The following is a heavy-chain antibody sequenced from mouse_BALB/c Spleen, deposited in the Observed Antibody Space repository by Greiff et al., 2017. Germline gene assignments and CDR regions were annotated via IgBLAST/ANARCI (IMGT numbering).Heavy chain of an antibody. CDR1: GYTFTSYV. V-gene: IGHV1-14*01. CDR3: ARVSNWDWFAY. Sequence: EVQLQQSGPELVKPGASVKMSCKASGYTFTSYVMHWVKQKPGQGLEWIGYINPYNDGTKYNEKFKGKATLTSDKSSSTAYMELSSLTSEDSAVYYCARVSNWDWFAYWGQGTLVTVSA. J-gene: IGHJ3*01. CDR2: INPYNDGT. D-gene: IGHD4-1*01.